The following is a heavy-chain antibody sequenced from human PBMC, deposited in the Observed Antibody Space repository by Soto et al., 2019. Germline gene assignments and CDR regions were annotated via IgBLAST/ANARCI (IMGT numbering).Heavy chain of an antibody. J-gene: IGHJ6*02. CDR1: GFTFSRYW. CDR3: ARDEWIDRGMDV. D-gene: IGHD3-22*01. CDR2: INSDGSST. V-gene: IGHV3-74*01. Sequence: EVELVESGGGLVQPGGSLRLSCAASGFTFSRYWMHWVRQAPGKGLVWVSRINSDGSSTTYADSVKGRFTISRDNAKNTLYLQMNSLRAEDTAVYSCARDEWIDRGMDVWGQGTTVTVSS.